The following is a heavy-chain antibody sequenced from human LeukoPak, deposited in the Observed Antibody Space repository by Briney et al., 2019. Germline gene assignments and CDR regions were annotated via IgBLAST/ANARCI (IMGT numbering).Heavy chain of an antibody. D-gene: IGHD1-1*01. Sequence: GGSLRLSCAASGFTFSSYGMHWVRQAPGKGLEWVAVIWYDGSNKYYADSVKGRFTISRDNSKNTLYLQMNSLRAEDTAVYYCARGVGTTYHQYYYDMDVWGQGTTVTVSS. J-gene: IGHJ6*02. CDR1: GFTFSSYG. CDR3: ARGVGTTYHQYYYDMDV. CDR2: IWYDGSNK. V-gene: IGHV3-33*01.